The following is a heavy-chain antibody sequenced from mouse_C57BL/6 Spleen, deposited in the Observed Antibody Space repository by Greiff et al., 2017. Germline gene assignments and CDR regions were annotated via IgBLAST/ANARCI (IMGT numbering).Heavy chain of an antibody. V-gene: IGHV3-6*01. CDR2: ISYDGSN. D-gene: IGHD1-1*01. CDR3: ARDTTVVGNWYFDV. CDR1: GYSITSGYY. J-gene: IGHJ1*03. Sequence: LMESGPGLVKPSQSLSLTCSVTGYSITSGYYWNWIRQFPGNKLEWMGYISYDGSNNYNPSLKNRISITRDTSKNQFFLKLNSVTTEDTATYYCARDTTVVGNWYFDVWGTGTTVTVSS.